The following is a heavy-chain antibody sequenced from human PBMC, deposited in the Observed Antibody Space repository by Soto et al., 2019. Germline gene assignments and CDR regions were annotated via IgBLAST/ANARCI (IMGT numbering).Heavy chain of an antibody. J-gene: IGHJ4*02. Sequence: QVQLQESGPGLVKPSETLSLTCTVSGGSVSSGSYYWSWIRQPPGKGLEWIGYIYYSGSTNYNPSLNSRVTISVDTSKNQFSLKLSSVTAADTAVYYCAREEIFGSRLNWGQGTLVTVSS. CDR1: GGSVSSGSYY. V-gene: IGHV4-61*01. CDR2: IYYSGST. D-gene: IGHD3-3*01. CDR3: AREEIFGSRLN.